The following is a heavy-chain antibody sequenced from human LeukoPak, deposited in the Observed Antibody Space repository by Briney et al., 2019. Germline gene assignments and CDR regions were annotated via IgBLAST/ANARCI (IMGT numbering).Heavy chain of an antibody. CDR3: ARRANMVTTRFFDL. CDR1: GYIFTDFW. J-gene: IGHJ2*01. D-gene: IGHD4-17*01. Sequence: GESLKISCWGSGYIFTDFWIGWVRQMPGKGLEWIASIYVGDSDTTYSPSFQGQVTISADRSIRTAFLHWSSLKASDTAMYYCARRANMVTTRFFDLWGRGTLVTVSS. CDR2: IYVGDSDT. V-gene: IGHV5-51*01.